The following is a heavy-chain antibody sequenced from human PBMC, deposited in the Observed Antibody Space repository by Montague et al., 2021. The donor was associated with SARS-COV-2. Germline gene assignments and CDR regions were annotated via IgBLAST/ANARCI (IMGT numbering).Heavy chain of an antibody. CDR3: VRAYDSSGWLDY. CDR2: MNPNSGNT. V-gene: IGHV1-8*01. CDR1: GYTFTSYD. D-gene: IGHD3-22*01. Sequence: SVKVSCKASGYTFTSYDINWVRQATGQGLEWMGWMNPNSGNTGYAQKFQGRVTMTRNTSISTAYMELTSLRSEDTALYYCVRAYDSSGWLDYWGQGTLVTVSS. J-gene: IGHJ4*02.